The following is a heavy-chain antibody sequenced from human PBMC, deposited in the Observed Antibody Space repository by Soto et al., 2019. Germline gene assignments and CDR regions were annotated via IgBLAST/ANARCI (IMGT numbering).Heavy chain of an antibody. V-gene: IGHV1-3*01. D-gene: IGHD1-26*01. CDR1: GYTFTSYA. CDR2: INAGNGNT. CDR3: APAPVGGGSYLY. Sequence: GASVKVSCKASGYTFTSYAMHWLRQAPGQRLEWMGWINAGNGNTKYSQKFQGRVAITRDTSASTAYMELSSLRSEDTAVYYCAPAPVGGGSYLYWGQGTLVTVSS. J-gene: IGHJ4*02.